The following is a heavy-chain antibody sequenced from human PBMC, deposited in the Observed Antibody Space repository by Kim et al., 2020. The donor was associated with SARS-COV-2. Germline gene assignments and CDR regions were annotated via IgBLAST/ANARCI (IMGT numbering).Heavy chain of an antibody. J-gene: IGHJ5*02. CDR1: GFTFSSYA. CDR2: ISGSGGST. CDR3: AKDPARYGYLIAVAEGWFDP. D-gene: IGHD6-19*01. Sequence: GGSLRLSCAASGFTFSSYAMSWVRQAPGKGLEWVSAISGSGGSTYYADSVKGRFTISRDNSKNTLYLQMNSLRAEDTAVYYCAKDPARYGYLIAVAEGWFDPWGQGTLVTVSS. V-gene: IGHV3-23*01.